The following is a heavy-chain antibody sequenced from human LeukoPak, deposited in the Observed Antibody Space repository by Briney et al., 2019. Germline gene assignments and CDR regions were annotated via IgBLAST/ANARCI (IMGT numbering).Heavy chain of an antibody. J-gene: IGHJ3*02. CDR1: GGSISSSSYY. CDR3: ARSPAPPHVFDI. CDR2: IYYSGST. D-gene: IGHD2-2*01. V-gene: IGHV4-39*07. Sequence: PSETLSLTCTVSGGSISSSSYYWGWIRQPPGKGLEWIGSIYYSGSTYYNPSLKSRVTISVDTSRIQFSLKLSSVTAADTAVYYCARSPAPPHVFDIWGQGTMVTFSS.